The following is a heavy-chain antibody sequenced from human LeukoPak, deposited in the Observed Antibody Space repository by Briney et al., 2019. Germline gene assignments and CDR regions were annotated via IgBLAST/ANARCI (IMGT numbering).Heavy chain of an antibody. V-gene: IGHV3-73*01. D-gene: IGHD2-8*01. CDR1: EFTFSGSA. J-gene: IGHJ5*02. Sequence: GGSLKLSCAASEFTFSGSAMHWVRQASGKGLEWVGRIRDKGYGHATAYAASVKGRFTLSRDDSRNTAYLQMDSLKTEDTALYYCTTPNEGNWFDPWGQGTLVTVSS. CDR3: TTPNEGNWFDP. CDR2: IRDKGYGHAT.